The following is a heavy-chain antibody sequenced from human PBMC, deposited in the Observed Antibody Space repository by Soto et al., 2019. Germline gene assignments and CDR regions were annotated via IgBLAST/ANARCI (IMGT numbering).Heavy chain of an antibody. J-gene: IGHJ4*02. CDR1: GGSTSSDNY. CDR3: AREGGESSDGLYYFDS. Sequence: QVQLQESGPGLVKPSQTLSLTCTVSGGSTSSDNYWSWIRQPPGKGLEWIGHIYYSGNTDYNPSLKSRLAISIDTSKNPFSLKLSSVTAADTAVYFCAREGGESSDGLYYFDSWGQGPLVTVSS. V-gene: IGHV4-30-4*01. CDR2: IYYSGNT. D-gene: IGHD3-16*01.